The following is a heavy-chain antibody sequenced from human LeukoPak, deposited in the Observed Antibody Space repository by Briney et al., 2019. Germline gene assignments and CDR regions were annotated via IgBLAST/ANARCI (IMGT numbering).Heavy chain of an antibody. CDR2: INPNSGGT. Sequence: ASVKVSCEASGYTFTGYYMHWVRQAPGQGLEWMGWINPNSGGTNYAQKFQGRVTMTRDTSISTAYMELSRLRSDDTAVYYCARDIVAVTAIPSLYDAFDIWGQGTMVTVSS. J-gene: IGHJ3*02. V-gene: IGHV1-2*02. D-gene: IGHD2-21*02. CDR3: ARDIVAVTAIPSLYDAFDI. CDR1: GYTFTGYY.